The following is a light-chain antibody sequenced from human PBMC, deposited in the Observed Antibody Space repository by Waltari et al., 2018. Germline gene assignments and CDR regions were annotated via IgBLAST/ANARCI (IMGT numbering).Light chain of an antibody. V-gene: IGKV2-24*01. CDR1: QSLVHSDGNIY. J-gene: IGKJ1*01. Sequence: IVLTQTPLSSPVSLGQPASISCRSSQSLVHSDGNIYLNWLHKRPGQPPRLLIYKIFNRFSGVSDRFSGSGAGTDFTLKISRVEADDVGVYYCMQATHFPRTFGQGTRVEIK. CDR2: KIF. CDR3: MQATHFPRT.